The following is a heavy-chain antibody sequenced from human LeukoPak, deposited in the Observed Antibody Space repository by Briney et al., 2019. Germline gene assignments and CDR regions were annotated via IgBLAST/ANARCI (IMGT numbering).Heavy chain of an antibody. Sequence: PGGSLRLSCAASGFTSSIYAINWVRQAPGKGLEWVSSISDSSDNIYYADSVKGRFTISRDNAKNSLYLQMNSLRAEDTAVYYCATYYGSGSPPFDYWGQGTLVTVSS. J-gene: IGHJ4*02. V-gene: IGHV3-21*01. CDR1: GFTSSIYA. CDR3: ATYYGSGSPPFDY. CDR2: ISDSSDNI. D-gene: IGHD3-10*01.